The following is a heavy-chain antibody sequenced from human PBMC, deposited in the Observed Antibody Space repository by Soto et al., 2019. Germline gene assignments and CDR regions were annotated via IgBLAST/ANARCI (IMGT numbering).Heavy chain of an antibody. CDR3: ARVPPGGYFDY. Sequence: PGGSLRLSCAASGFTFSSYSMNWVRQAPGKWLEWVSSISSSSSYIYYADSVKGRFTISRDNAKNSLYLQMNSLRAEDTAVYYCARVPPGGYFDYWGQGTLVTVSS. V-gene: IGHV3-21*01. CDR2: ISSSSSYI. J-gene: IGHJ4*02. D-gene: IGHD2-15*01. CDR1: GFTFSSYS.